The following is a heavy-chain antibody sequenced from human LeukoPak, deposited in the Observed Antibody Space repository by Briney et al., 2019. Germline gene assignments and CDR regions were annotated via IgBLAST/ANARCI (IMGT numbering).Heavy chain of an antibody. CDR1: GFTFSSYG. CDR3: AKDPRTLEWLFSYFDY. Sequence: GRSLRLSCAASGFTFSSYGMHWVRQAPGKGLEWVAVIWYDGSNKYYADSVKGRFTISRDNSKNTLYLQMNSLRAEDTAVYYCAKDPRTLEWLFSYFDYWGQGTLVTVSS. D-gene: IGHD3-3*01. V-gene: IGHV3-33*06. CDR2: IWYDGSNK. J-gene: IGHJ4*02.